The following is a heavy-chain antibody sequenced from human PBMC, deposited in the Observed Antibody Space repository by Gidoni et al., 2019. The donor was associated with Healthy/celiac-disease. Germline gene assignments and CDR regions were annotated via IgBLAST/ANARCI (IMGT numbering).Heavy chain of an antibody. J-gene: IGHJ6*02. D-gene: IGHD3-22*01. V-gene: IGHV1-69*01. CDR1: GGTFSSYA. Sequence: QVQLVQSGAEVQKPGSSVKVSCKASGGTFSSYAISWVRPAPGKGLEWMGGIIPIFGTANYAQKFQGRVTITADESTITAYMELSSLRSEETAVYYCARDRPSNYYDSSWSKSRLGIYYGMDVWGQGTTVTVSS. CDR3: ARDRPSNYYDSSWSKSRLGIYYGMDV. CDR2: IIPIFGTA.